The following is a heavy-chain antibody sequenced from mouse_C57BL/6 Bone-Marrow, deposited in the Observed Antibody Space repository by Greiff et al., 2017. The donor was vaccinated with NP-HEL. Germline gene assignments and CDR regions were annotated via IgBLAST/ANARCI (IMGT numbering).Heavy chain of an antibody. CDR1: GYTFTEYT. V-gene: IGHV1-62-2*01. Sequence: QVQLQQSGAELVKPGASVKLSCKASGYTFTEYTIHWVKQRSGQGLEWIGWFYPGSGSITYNEKFKDKATLTADKSSSTAYMELSRLTSEDSAVYFCARHEDKRTTVVARYFDVWGTGTTVTVSS. CDR3: ARHEDKRTTVVARYFDV. CDR2: FYPGSGSI. J-gene: IGHJ1*03. D-gene: IGHD1-1*01.